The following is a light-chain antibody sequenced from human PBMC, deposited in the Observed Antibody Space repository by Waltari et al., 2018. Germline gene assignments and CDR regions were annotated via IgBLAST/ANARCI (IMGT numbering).Light chain of an antibody. V-gene: IGKV1-39*01. Sequence: DIQMTQYPSSLSASFGDKVTISCRASRSISTYLQWFQQKPGKAPKLLIFAASSLQSGVPSRFSGSGSGTDFTLTISSLQPEDFATYYCQQSYSTPRTFGGGTKVDIK. J-gene: IGKJ4*01. CDR1: RSISTY. CDR2: AAS. CDR3: QQSYSTPRT.